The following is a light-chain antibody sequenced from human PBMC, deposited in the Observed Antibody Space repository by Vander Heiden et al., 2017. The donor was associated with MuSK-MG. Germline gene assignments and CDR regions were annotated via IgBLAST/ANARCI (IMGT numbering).Light chain of an antibody. CDR3: AAWDDSLSGRGV. V-gene: IGLV1-47*02. CDR1: SSNIGSNY. J-gene: IGLJ3*02. CDR2: SNN. Sequence: QSVLTQPPSASGTPGQRVTISCSGSSSNIGSNYVYWYQQLPGTAPKRLIYSNNQRPSGVPDRFSGSKSGTSASLAISGLRPEDEADYYCAAWDDSLSGRGVFGGGTKLTVL.